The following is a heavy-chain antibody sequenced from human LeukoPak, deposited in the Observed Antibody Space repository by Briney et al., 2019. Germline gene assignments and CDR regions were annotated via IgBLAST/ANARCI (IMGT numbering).Heavy chain of an antibody. CDR1: GGSFSGYY. CDR3: ARGTPYDYVWGSYRYTFDY. D-gene: IGHD3-16*02. CDR2: INHSGST. V-gene: IGHV4-34*01. Sequence: SETLSLTCAAYGGSFSGYYWSWIRQPPGKGLEWIGEINHSGSTNYNPSLKSRVTISVDTSKNQFSLKLSSVTAADTAVYYCARGTPYDYVWGSYRYTFDYWGQGTLVTVSS. J-gene: IGHJ4*02.